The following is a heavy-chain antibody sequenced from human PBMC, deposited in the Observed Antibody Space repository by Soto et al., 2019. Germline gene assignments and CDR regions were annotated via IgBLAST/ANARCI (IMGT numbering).Heavy chain of an antibody. Sequence: EVQLVESGGGLVQPGGSLRLSCAASGFTVSSNYMSWVRQAPGKGLEWVSVIYSGGSTYYADSVKGRFTISRDNSKNTLYLQMNSLRAEDTAVYYCERAAPGYYYGMDVWGQGTTVTVSS. CDR3: ERAAPGYYYGMDV. CDR2: IYSGGST. V-gene: IGHV3-66*01. CDR1: GFTVSSNY. J-gene: IGHJ6*02.